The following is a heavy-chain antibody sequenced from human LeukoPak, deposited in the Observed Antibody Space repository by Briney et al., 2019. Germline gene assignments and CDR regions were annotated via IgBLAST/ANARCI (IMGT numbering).Heavy chain of an antibody. D-gene: IGHD5-18*01. J-gene: IGHJ4*02. Sequence: PGGSLRLSCAASGFTFSSYAMSWVRQAPGKGLEWVSAISGSGGSTYYADSVKGRFTLSRDNVQNSLYLQMNSLRAEDTAVYYCASSTGYSYGYFDYWGQGTLVTVSS. V-gene: IGHV3-23*01. CDR2: ISGSGGST. CDR1: GFTFSSYA. CDR3: ASSTGYSYGYFDY.